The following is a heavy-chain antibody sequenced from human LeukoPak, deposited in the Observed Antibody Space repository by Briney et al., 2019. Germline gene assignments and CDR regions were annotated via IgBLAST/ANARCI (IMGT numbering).Heavy chain of an antibody. Sequence: PSETLSLTCAVYGGSFSGYYWSWLRQPPGKGLEWIGEINHSGSTNYNPSPKSRVTISVDTSKNQFSLKLSSVTAADTAVYYCARGPYVWGSYRPLNRLDYWGQGTLVTVSS. V-gene: IGHV4-34*01. CDR1: GGSFSGYY. D-gene: IGHD3-16*02. J-gene: IGHJ4*02. CDR3: ARGPYVWGSYRPLNRLDY. CDR2: INHSGST.